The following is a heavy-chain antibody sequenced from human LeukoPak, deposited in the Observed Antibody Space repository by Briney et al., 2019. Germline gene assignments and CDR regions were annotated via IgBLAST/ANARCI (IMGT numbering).Heavy chain of an antibody. CDR1: GFTFANAS. CDR2: IKSKTEGGTT. V-gene: IGHV3-15*01. J-gene: IGHJ5*02. CDR3: TTGNP. Sequence: PGGSLRLSCLTSGFTFANASMSWVRQAPRKGLQWVGLIKSKTEGGTTFYAAPVKDRFRISRDDGRNTLYLQMNSLTVGDTGVYYCTTGNPWGQGTLVTVSS.